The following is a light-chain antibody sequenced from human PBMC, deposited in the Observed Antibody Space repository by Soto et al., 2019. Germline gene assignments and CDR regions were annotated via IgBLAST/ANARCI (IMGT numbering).Light chain of an antibody. CDR2: GAS. CDR3: QQYNNWPRT. Sequence: EIVMTQSPATLSGSPGERATLSCRASQSVSSNLAWYQQKPGQAPRLLIYGASTRATGIPARFSGSGSGTEFTLTINSLQSEDFAVYYCQQYNNWPRTFGQGTKVDIK. J-gene: IGKJ1*01. CDR1: QSVSSN. V-gene: IGKV3-15*01.